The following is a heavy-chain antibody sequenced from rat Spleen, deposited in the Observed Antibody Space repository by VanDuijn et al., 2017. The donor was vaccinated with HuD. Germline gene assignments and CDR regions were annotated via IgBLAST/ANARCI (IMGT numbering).Heavy chain of an antibody. J-gene: IGHJ2*01. CDR3: TTQWELYH. Sequence: EVQLVESGGGLVQPGRSMKLSCAASGFTFSDYGMAWVRQAPTKGLEWVASISYRGSSTYYRDSVKGRITISRDNAKSTLYLQMNSLRSEDTATYYCTTQWELYHWGQGVMVTVSS. CDR1: GFTFSDYG. V-gene: IGHV5-22*01. D-gene: IGHD5-1*01. CDR2: ISYRGSST.